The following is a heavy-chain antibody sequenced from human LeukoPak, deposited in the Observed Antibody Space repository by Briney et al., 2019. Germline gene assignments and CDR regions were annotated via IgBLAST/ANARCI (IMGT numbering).Heavy chain of an antibody. CDR1: GFTFSSYE. CDR2: ISGSGGRT. CDR3: AKDAPRSSGWFFLDY. Sequence: GGSLRLSCAASGFTFSSYEMNWVRQAPGKGLEWVSAISGSGGRTYYADSVKGRFTISRDNSKSALFLQMNSLRAEDTAVYYCAKDAPRSSGWFFLDYWGQGTLVTVSS. V-gene: IGHV3-23*01. J-gene: IGHJ4*02. D-gene: IGHD6-19*01.